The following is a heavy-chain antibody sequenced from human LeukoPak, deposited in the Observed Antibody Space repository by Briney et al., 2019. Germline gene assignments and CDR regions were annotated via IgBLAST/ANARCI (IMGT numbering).Heavy chain of an antibody. V-gene: IGHV3-11*01. CDR1: GFTFGDHY. CDR2: ISPRGTDI. D-gene: IGHD2-15*01. J-gene: IGHJ4*02. Sequence: PGGSLRLSCAASGFTFGDHYMNWVRQVPGKGLEWVSYISPRGTDINYADSVKGRFTISRDNAKNSLFLQMNSLRAKDTAVYYCAKTARLLDYWGQGTLVTVSS. CDR3: AKTARLLDY.